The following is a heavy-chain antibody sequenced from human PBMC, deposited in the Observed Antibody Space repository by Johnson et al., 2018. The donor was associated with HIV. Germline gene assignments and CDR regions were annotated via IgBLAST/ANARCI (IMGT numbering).Heavy chain of an antibody. D-gene: IGHD6-13*01. J-gene: IGHJ3*02. V-gene: IGHV3-7*01. CDR1: GFTFSSYW. CDR3: AKCIWGSSLIDAFDI. Sequence: VQLVESGGGLVQPGGSLRLSCAASGFTFSSYWMSWVRQAPGKGLEWVANIKQDGSEKYYVDSVKGRFTISRDNAKNSLYLQMKSLRAEDTAVYYCAKCIWGSSLIDAFDIWGQGTMVTVSS. CDR2: IKQDGSEK.